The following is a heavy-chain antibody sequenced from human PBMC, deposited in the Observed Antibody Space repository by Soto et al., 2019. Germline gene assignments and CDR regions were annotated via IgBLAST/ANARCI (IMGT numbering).Heavy chain of an antibody. Sequence: QVQLVESGGGVVQPGTSLRVSCVGSGFTFRSYVIHWVRQAPGKGLEWVALTSYDGSDKYYDNSVRGRFTISRDNSRNTVDLQMDSLRDEDTALYYCARWGTTGGLDVWGQGTVVSVSS. D-gene: IGHD3-16*01. CDR1: GFTFRSYV. J-gene: IGHJ1*01. V-gene: IGHV3-30*19. CDR2: TSYDGSDK. CDR3: ARWGTTGGLDV.